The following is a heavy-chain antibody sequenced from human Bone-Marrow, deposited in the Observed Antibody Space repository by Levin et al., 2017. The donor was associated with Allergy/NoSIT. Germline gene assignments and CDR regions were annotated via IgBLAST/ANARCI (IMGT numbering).Heavy chain of an antibody. J-gene: IGHJ3*02. CDR3: ARDYLYGTSLKHDAFDI. Sequence: RGESLKISCAASGFTFRNYGMHWVRQAPGKGPEWVAVIWYDGNNKYYADSVKGRFTISRDNSENTLSLQMNSLRAEDTAVYFCARDYLYGTSLKHDAFDIWGQGTMVTVSS. CDR1: GFTFRNYG. D-gene: IGHD1-1*01. V-gene: IGHV3-33*01. CDR2: IWYDGNNK.